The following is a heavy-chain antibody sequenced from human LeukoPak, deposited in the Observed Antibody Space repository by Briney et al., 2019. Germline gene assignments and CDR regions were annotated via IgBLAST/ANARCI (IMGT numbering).Heavy chain of an antibody. CDR1: GFTFSTYW. CDR2: IKHDGSEK. CDR3: ARVPVDYDILTGYYV. V-gene: IGHV3-7*01. D-gene: IGHD3-9*01. J-gene: IGHJ4*02. Sequence: GGSLRLSCAASGFTFSTYWMSWVRQAPGKGLEWVANIKHDGSEKYYVDSVKGRFTISRDNAKNSLYLQMNSLRAEDTAVYYCARVPVDYDILTGYYVWGQGTLVTVSS.